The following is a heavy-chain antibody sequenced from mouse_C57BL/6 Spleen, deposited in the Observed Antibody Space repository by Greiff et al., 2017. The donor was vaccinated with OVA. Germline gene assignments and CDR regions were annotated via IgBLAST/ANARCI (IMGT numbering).Heavy chain of an antibody. D-gene: IGHD1-1*01. V-gene: IGHV5-16*01. CDR2: INYDGRST. CDR3: ARGILRRYFDV. CDR1: GFTFSDYY. J-gene: IGHJ1*03. Sequence: EVKLMESEGGLVQPGSSMKLSCTASGFTFSDYYMAWVRQVPEKGLEWVANINYDGRSTYYLDSLKNRFIISRDNAKNILYLQMSSLKSEDTATYYCARGILRRYFDVWGTGTTVTVSS.